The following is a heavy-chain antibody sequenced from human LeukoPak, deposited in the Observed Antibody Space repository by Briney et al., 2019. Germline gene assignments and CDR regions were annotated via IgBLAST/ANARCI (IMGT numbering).Heavy chain of an antibody. J-gene: IGHJ4*02. D-gene: IGHD3-22*01. CDR2: IIPILGIA. V-gene: IGHV1-69*02. Sequence: SVKVSCKASGGTFSSYTISWVRQAPGQGLEWMGRIIPILGIANYAQKFQGRVTITADKSTSTAYMELSSLRSEDTAVYHCARSRYDSSGYYYYWGQGTLVTVSS. CDR3: ARSRYDSSGYYYY. CDR1: GGTFSSYT.